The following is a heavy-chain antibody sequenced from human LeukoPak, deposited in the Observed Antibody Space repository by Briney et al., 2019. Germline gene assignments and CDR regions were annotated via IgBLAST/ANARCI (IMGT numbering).Heavy chain of an antibody. CDR3: ARNQRYFDY. Sequence: GGSLRLSCAASGFTFSSYAMHWVRQAPGKGLEWVAVISYDGSNKYYADSVKGRFTISRDNSKDTLYLQMNSLRPEDTAVYYCARNQRYFDYWGQGTLVTVSS. J-gene: IGHJ4*02. CDR1: GFTFSSYA. CDR2: ISYDGSNK. D-gene: IGHD1-14*01. V-gene: IGHV3-30-3*01.